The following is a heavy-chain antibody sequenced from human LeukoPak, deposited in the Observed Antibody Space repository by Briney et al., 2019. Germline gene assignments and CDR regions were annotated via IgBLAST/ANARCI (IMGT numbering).Heavy chain of an antibody. CDR2: ISGSGGSP. CDR1: GFTFSSYV. V-gene: IGHV3-23*01. J-gene: IGHJ5*02. CDR3: AKAHSQWSTWFDP. Sequence: GGSLRLSCAASGFTFSSYVMTWVRQAPGTGLEWVSIISGSGGSPYYADSVKGRFIISRDNSQNTLYLQMDSLRDDDTAIYYCAKAHSQWSTWFDPWGQGTLVTVSS. D-gene: IGHD2-15*01.